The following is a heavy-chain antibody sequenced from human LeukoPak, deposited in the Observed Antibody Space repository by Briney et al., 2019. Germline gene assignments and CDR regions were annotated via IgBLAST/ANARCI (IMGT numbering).Heavy chain of an antibody. Sequence: GASVKVSCKASGYTFRTYGITWVRQAQGQGLEWMGWISPYNGNTNYLQKFQGRVTMTTDTSTTTAYMELRSLRSDDTAIYYCAKTSLGRQYFDSWGQGTLVTVSS. CDR1: GYTFRTYG. CDR3: AKTSLGRQYFDS. V-gene: IGHV1-18*01. J-gene: IGHJ4*02. D-gene: IGHD3-16*01. CDR2: ISPYNGNT.